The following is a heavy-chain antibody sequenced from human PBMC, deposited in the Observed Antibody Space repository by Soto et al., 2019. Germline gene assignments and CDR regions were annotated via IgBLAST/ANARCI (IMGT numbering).Heavy chain of an antibody. CDR3: ARKPARTETTLGFYYNGLDV. Sequence: SETLSLTCTVSGGSITNYYWNWIRESPGKGLEWIGNIYDSGTTNYNPSLKSRVSISVDTSKNQFSLKLSSVTAADTAVYYCARKPARTETTLGFYYNGLDVWGQGTTVTVSS. J-gene: IGHJ6*02. CDR1: GGSITNYY. CDR2: IYDSGTT. V-gene: IGHV4-59*01. D-gene: IGHD4-17*01.